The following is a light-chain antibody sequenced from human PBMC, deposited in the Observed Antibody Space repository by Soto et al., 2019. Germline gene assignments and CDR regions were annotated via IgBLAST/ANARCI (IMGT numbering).Light chain of an antibody. Sequence: EFVLTQSPASRSLSPGERVTLSCRASQSVRSNLAWYQQKPGQAPSLLIYGASTRATGLPARFSGSGSATDFTLTISSLKSQQFAGYYCQQYNTWPPPWTFGQGTKVDI. J-gene: IGKJ1*01. CDR3: QQYNTWPPPWT. CDR2: GAS. CDR1: QSVRSN. V-gene: IGKV3-15*01.